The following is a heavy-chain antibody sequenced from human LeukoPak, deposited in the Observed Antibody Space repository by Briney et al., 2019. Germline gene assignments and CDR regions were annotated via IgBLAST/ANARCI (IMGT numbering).Heavy chain of an antibody. V-gene: IGHV3-23*01. D-gene: IGHD2-15*01. CDR1: GFTFSSYA. Sequence: GGSLRLSCAASGFTFSSYAMSWVRQAPGKGLEWVSAISGSSGSTYYADSVKGRFTISRDNSKNTLCLQMNSLRVEDTAVYYCAKVNTATYIIRDTFDIWGQGTMVIVSS. CDR2: ISGSSGST. J-gene: IGHJ3*02. CDR3: AKVNTATYIIRDTFDI.